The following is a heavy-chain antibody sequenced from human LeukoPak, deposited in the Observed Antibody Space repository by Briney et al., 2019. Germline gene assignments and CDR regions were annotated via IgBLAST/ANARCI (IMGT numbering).Heavy chain of an antibody. J-gene: IGHJ4*02. CDR1: GGSISSGGYY. Sequence: SQTLSPTCTVSGGSISSGGYYWSWIRQHPGKGLEWIGYIYYSGSTYYNPSLKSRVTISVDTSKNQFSLKLSSVTAADTAVYYCAREPVATWYHDYWGQGTLVTVSS. D-gene: IGHD5-12*01. CDR3: AREPVATWYHDY. CDR2: IYYSGST. V-gene: IGHV4-31*03.